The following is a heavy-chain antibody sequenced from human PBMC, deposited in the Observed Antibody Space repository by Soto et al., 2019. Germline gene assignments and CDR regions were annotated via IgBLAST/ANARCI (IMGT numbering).Heavy chain of an antibody. D-gene: IGHD3-3*01. CDR2: IIPIFPTA. CDR3: ALRTSVFGVVAMGGLDV. Sequence: QVQLVQSGAELKKPGSSVRVSCQASGGTFSSYSVNWVRQAPGQGLEWMGGIIPIFPTADHAQRFQGRVTITADKSTNTADMELSSLRSNDTAVYYCALRTSVFGVVAMGGLDVWGQGTTVTVSS. J-gene: IGHJ6*01. CDR1: GGTFSSYS. V-gene: IGHV1-69*14.